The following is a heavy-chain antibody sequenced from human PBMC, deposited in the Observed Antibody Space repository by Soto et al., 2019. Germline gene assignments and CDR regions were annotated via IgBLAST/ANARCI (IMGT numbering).Heavy chain of an antibody. CDR3: ARDDGLSSTNVKAFDI. Sequence: PGGSLRLSCAASGFTFSTYYMNWVRQAPGKGLEWVSSISTTSTYTHYADSLKGRFTISRDNAKKLLYLQMDSLRAEDTAVYYCARDDGLSSTNVKAFDIWGQGTKVTVSS. J-gene: IGHJ3*02. D-gene: IGHD2-2*01. CDR1: GFTFSTYY. CDR2: ISTTSTYT. V-gene: IGHV3-21*01.